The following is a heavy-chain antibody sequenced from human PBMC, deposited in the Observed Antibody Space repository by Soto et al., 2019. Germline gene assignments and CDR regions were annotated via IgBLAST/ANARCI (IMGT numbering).Heavy chain of an antibody. V-gene: IGHV3-21*01. Sequence: EVQLVESGGGLVKPGGSLRLSCAASGFTFSSYSMNWVRQAPGKGLEWVSSISSSSSYIYYADSVKGRFTISRDNAKNSLYLQMNSLRAEDTAVYYCARDGYNSPALFDYWGQGTLVTVSS. J-gene: IGHJ4*02. D-gene: IGHD1-1*01. CDR1: GFTFSSYS. CDR2: ISSSSSYI. CDR3: ARDGYNSPALFDY.